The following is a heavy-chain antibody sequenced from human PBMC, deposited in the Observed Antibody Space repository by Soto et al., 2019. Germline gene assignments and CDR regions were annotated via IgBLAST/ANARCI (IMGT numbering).Heavy chain of an antibody. CDR1: GYTFTSYY. CDR2: INPSGGST. J-gene: IGHJ4*02. Sequence: SVKVSCKASGYTFTSYYMHWVRQAPGQGLEWMGIINPSGGSTSYAQKFQGRVTMTRDTSTSTVYMELSSMRSEDTAVYYCARGPQYYYDSSGSLFDYWGQGTLVTVSS. D-gene: IGHD3-22*01. V-gene: IGHV1-46*01. CDR3: ARGPQYYYDSSGSLFDY.